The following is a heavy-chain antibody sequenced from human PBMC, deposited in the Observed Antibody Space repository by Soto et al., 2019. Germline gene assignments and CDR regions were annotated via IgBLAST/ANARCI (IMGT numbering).Heavy chain of an antibody. Sequence: SETLSLTCTVSGGSISSYYWSWIRQPPGKGLEWIGYIYYSGSTNYNPSLKSRVTISVDTSKNQFSLKLSSVTAADTAVYYCARSAGIAARPRFDYWGQGTLVTVSS. D-gene: IGHD6-6*01. CDR1: GGSISSYY. CDR2: IYYSGST. V-gene: IGHV4-59*01. CDR3: ARSAGIAARPRFDY. J-gene: IGHJ4*02.